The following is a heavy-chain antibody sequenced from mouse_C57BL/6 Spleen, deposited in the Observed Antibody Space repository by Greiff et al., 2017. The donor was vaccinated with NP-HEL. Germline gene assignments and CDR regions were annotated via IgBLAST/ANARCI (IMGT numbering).Heavy chain of an antibody. CDR1: GYTFTSYW. J-gene: IGHJ2*01. CDR3: ARIKKIVATYFDY. Sequence: VQLQQSGAELVKAGASVKMSCKASGYTFTSYWMHWVKQRLGQGLEWFAETNPTNGRTYYNEKFKSKATLTVDKSSSTAYMLLSGPTFEDSAVYYCARIKKIVATYFDYWVQGTTLPVSS. D-gene: IGHD1-1*01. CDR2: TNPTNGRT. V-gene: IGHV1S81*02.